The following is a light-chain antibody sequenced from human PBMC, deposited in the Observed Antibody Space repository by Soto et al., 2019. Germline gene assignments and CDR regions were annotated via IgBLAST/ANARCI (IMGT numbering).Light chain of an antibody. CDR2: AAS. Sequence: AIQMTQSPSSLSASVGDRVTITCRASQGIRNELGWYQQKPGKAPKLLIYAASSLQSEVPSRFSGSGSGTDLTLTISSLQPEDFATYYCLQDYNYPWTCGQGTKVDIK. CDR1: QGIRNE. CDR3: LQDYNYPWT. J-gene: IGKJ1*01. V-gene: IGKV1-6*01.